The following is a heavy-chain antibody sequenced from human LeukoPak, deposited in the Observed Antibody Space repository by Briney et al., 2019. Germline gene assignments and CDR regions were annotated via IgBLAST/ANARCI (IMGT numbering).Heavy chain of an antibody. Sequence: SVKVSCKASGYTFTSYAISWVRQAPGQGLEWMGGIIPIFGTANYAQKFQGRVTITADESTSTAYMELSSLRSEDTAVYYCARGYCSSTSCYYFDYWGQGTLVTVSS. J-gene: IGHJ4*02. CDR2: IIPIFGTA. CDR1: GYTFTSYA. D-gene: IGHD2-2*01. V-gene: IGHV1-69*13. CDR3: ARGYCSSTSCYYFDY.